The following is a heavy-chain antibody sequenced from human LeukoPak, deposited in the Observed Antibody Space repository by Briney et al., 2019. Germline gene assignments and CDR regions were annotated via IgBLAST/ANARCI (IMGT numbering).Heavy chain of an antibody. Sequence: GASVKVSCKASGGTFSSYAISWVRQAPGQGLEWMGRIIPIFGTANYAQKFQGRVTTTTDESTSTAYMELSSLRSEDTAVYYCARGFFGAGSGWYGDWFDPWGQGTLVTVSS. V-gene: IGHV1-69*05. D-gene: IGHD6-19*01. J-gene: IGHJ5*02. CDR3: ARGFFGAGSGWYGDWFDP. CDR2: IIPIFGTA. CDR1: GGTFSSYA.